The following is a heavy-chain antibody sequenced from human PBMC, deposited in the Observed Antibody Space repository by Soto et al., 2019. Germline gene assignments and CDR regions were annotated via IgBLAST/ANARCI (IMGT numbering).Heavy chain of an antibody. CDR3: ARSMTTVVTLDY. CDR2: IYYSGST. Sequence: PSETLSLTCTVSGGSISSSSYYWGWIRQPPGKGLEWIGSIYYSGSTYYNPSLKSRVTISVDTSKNQFSLKLSSVTAADTAVYYCARSMTTVVTLDYWGQGPLVTVS. D-gene: IGHD4-17*01. CDR1: GGSISSSSYY. J-gene: IGHJ4*02. V-gene: IGHV4-39*01.